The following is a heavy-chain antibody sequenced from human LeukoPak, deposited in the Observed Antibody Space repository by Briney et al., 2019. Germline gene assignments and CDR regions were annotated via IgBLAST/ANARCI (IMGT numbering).Heavy chain of an antibody. CDR3: AGTKPGFFDY. D-gene: IGHD1-14*01. Sequence: GGSLRLSCAASGFTFSSYAMHWVRQAPGKGLEWVAVISYDGSNKYYADSVKGRFTISRDNAKNSLYLQMNSLRAEDTAVYYCAGTKPGFFDYWGQGTLVTVSS. J-gene: IGHJ4*02. V-gene: IGHV3-30-3*01. CDR1: GFTFSSYA. CDR2: ISYDGSNK.